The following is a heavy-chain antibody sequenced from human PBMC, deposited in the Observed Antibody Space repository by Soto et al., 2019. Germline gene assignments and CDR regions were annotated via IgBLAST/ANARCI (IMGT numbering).Heavy chain of an antibody. CDR2: IKQDGSEK. CDR3: ARDLSSTTIPNY. CDR1: GFTFSSYW. J-gene: IGHJ4*02. V-gene: IGHV3-7*04. Sequence: EVQLVESGGGLVQPGGSLRLSCAASGFTFSSYWMSWVRQAPGKGLEWVANIKQDGSEKYYVDSVKGRFTISRENAKNSLYRQMNSLRSEDTAVYYCARDLSSTTIPNYWGQGTLVTVSS. D-gene: IGHD4-17*01.